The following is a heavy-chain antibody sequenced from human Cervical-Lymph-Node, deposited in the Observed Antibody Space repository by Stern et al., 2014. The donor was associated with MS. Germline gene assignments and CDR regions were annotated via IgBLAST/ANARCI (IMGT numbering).Heavy chain of an antibody. CDR2: IDWDDDK. Sequence: ESGPALVKPTQTLTLTCTFSGFSLRTSGMCVSWIRQPPGKALEWLALIDWDDDKYYSTSLKTRLTISKDTSKNQVVLTMTNMDPVDTATYYCARIRWGAVAPHFDYWGQGTLVTVSS. CDR3: ARIRWGAVAPHFDY. V-gene: IGHV2-70*01. D-gene: IGHD6-19*01. J-gene: IGHJ4*02. CDR1: GFSLRTSGMC.